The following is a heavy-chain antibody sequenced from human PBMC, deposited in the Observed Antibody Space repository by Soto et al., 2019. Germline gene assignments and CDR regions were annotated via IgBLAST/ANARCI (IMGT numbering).Heavy chain of an antibody. Sequence: GASVKVSCKASGGTFSSYAISWVRQAPGQGLEWMGGIIPIFGTANYAQKFQGRVTITADKSTSTAYMELSSLRSEDTAVYYCARDAGFSSGWNYNWFDPWGQGTLVTVSS. V-gene: IGHV1-69*06. J-gene: IGHJ5*02. D-gene: IGHD6-19*01. CDR1: GGTFSSYA. CDR3: ARDAGFSSGWNYNWFDP. CDR2: IIPIFGTA.